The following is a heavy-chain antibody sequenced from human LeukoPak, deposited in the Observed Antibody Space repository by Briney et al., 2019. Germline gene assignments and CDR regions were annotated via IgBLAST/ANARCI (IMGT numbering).Heavy chain of an antibody. J-gene: IGHJ4*02. CDR3: VRDREVVGSTSDFDH. Sequence: ASVKVSCKASGGTFSSYAISWVRQAPGQGLEWMGWVSPKSGASHYAQKFQGRVTMTWDPSITTAYMELSRLRSDDTAIYYCVRDREVVGSTSDFDHWGQGSLVTVSS. CDR1: GGTFSSYA. D-gene: IGHD1-26*01. V-gene: IGHV1-2*02. CDR2: VSPKSGAS.